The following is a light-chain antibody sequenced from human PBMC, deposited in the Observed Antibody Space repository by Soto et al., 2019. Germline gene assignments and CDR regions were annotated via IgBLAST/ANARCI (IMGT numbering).Light chain of an antibody. CDR1: QGINNY. Sequence: IHMTQSTSSLSASVGDRVTMACRASQGINNYLAWYQQKPGKVSKLLIYDASTLQSGVPSRFSGSGYGTDFNLTISCLQSEDFATYYCQQYYSFPHTFGQGTKVDIK. CDR3: QQYYSFPHT. CDR2: DAS. J-gene: IGKJ1*01. V-gene: IGKV1-27*01.